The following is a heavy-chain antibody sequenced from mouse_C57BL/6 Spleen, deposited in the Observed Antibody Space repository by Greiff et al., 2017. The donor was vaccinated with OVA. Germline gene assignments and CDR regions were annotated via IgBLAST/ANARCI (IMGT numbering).Heavy chain of an antibody. Sequence: QVQLQQPGPELVKPGASVKISCKASGYAFSSSWMNWVKQRPGKGLEWIGRIYPGGGFTNYNGKFKGKATLTADKSSSTAYMQLSSLTSEESAVYFCARTFDGPYAMDDWGKGTSVTVSS. V-gene: IGHV1-82*01. CDR3: ARTFDGPYAMDD. CDR1: GYAFSSSW. J-gene: IGHJ4*01. CDR2: IYPGGGFT. D-gene: IGHD2-3*01.